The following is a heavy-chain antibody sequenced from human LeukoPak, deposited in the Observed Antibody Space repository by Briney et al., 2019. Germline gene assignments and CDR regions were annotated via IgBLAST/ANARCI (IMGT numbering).Heavy chain of an antibody. CDR1: GFTFSRYS. CDR3: ARPDSSSSSAPYAI. D-gene: IGHD6-6*01. J-gene: IGHJ4*02. CDR2: ISSSSSYI. V-gene: IGHV3-21*01. Sequence: PGGSLRLSCAASGFTFSRYSMNWVRQAPGKGLEWVSSISSSSSYIYYADSVKGRFTISRDNAKNSLYLQMNSLRAEDTAVYYCARPDSSSSSAPYAIWGQGTLVTVSS.